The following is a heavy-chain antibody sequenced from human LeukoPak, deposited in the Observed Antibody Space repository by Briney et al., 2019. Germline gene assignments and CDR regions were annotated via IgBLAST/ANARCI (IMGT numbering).Heavy chain of an antibody. D-gene: IGHD6-19*01. CDR3: ARRHFLWVAVAGEFDY. Sequence: SETLSLTCAVSGYSISSGYYWGWIRQPPGKGLEWIGSIYHSGSTYYSPSLKSRVTISVDTSKNQFSLKLSSVTVADTAVYYYARRHFLWVAVAGEFDYWGQGTLVTVSS. CDR2: IYHSGST. J-gene: IGHJ4*02. CDR1: GYSISSGYY. V-gene: IGHV4-38-2*01.